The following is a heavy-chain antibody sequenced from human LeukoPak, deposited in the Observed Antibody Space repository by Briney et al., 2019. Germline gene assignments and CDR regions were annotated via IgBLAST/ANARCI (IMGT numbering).Heavy chain of an antibody. V-gene: IGHV4-34*01. J-gene: IGHJ4*02. CDR3: ARHVTYSSSWMANFDF. Sequence: PSETLSLTCAVYGGSFSAYYWSWIRQPPGKGLEWIGEINYSESTNYNPSLKSRVTISVDTSKNQFSLKVASVTAADTAVYFCARHVTYSSSWMANFDFWGQGILVTVSS. CDR1: GGSFSAYY. CDR2: INYSEST. D-gene: IGHD6-13*01.